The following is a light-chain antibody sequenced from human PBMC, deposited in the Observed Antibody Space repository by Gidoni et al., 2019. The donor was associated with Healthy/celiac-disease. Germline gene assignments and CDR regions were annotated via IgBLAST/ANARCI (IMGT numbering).Light chain of an antibody. Sequence: QSVLTQPPSASGPPGQRVTISCSGSSSNIGSNTVNWYQQLPGTAPKLLIYSNNQRPPGVPDRFSGSKSGTSASLAISGLQSEDEADYYCAAWDDSLNGPYVFGTGTKVTVL. CDR2: SNN. CDR1: SSNIGSNT. J-gene: IGLJ1*01. CDR3: AAWDDSLNGPYV. V-gene: IGLV1-44*01.